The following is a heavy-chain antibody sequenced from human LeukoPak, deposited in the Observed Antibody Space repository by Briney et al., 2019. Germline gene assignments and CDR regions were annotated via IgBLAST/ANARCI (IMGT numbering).Heavy chain of an antibody. CDR2: INPNSGGT. J-gene: IGHJ5*02. CDR3: ARVNH. V-gene: IGHV1-2*02. Sequence: GASVKVSCKASGYTFTGYYMHWVRQAPGQGLEWMGWINPNSGGTNYAQKFQGRVTITADKSTSTAYMELSSLRSEDTAVYYCARVNHWGQGTLVTVSS. CDR1: GYTFTGYY.